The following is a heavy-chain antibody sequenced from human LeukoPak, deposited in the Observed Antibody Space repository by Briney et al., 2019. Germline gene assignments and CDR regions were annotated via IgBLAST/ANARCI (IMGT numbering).Heavy chain of an antibody. CDR3: TSPPSSSWYYYGMDV. CDR1: GFTFSGSA. Sequence: GRSLRLSCAASGFTFSGSAMHWVRQASGKGLEWVGRIRSKANSYATAYAASVKGRFTISRDDSKNTAYLQMNSLKTEDTAVYYCTSPPSSSWYYYGMDVWGQGTTVTVSS. CDR2: IRSKANSYAT. D-gene: IGHD6-13*01. J-gene: IGHJ6*02. V-gene: IGHV3-73*01.